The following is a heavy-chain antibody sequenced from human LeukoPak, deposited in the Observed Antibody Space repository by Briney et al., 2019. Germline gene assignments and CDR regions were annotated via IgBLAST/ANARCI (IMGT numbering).Heavy chain of an antibody. CDR2: ISWNSGSI. CDR1: GFTFDDYA. CDR3: AKDTGYVGVTHFDY. D-gene: IGHD1-26*01. V-gene: IGHV3-9*01. J-gene: IGHJ4*02. Sequence: GGSLRLSCAASGFTFDDYAMHWVRQAPGKGLEWVSGISWNSGSIGYADSVKGRFTISRDNAKNSLYLQMNSLRAEDTALYYCAKDTGYVGVTHFDYWGQGTLVTVSS.